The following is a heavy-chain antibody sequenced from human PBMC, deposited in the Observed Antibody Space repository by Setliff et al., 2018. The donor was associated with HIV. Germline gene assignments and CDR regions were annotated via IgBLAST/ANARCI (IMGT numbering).Heavy chain of an antibody. CDR2: ISSSSSYI. J-gene: IGHJ6*03. Sequence: GGSLRLSCAASGFSFSSHWMTWVRQAPGKGLEWVSSISSSSSYIFYADSVKGRFTISRDNAKNSLYLQMNSLRAEDTAVYYCTRDYAYDWNAVMDAWGKGTTVTVSS. V-gene: IGHV3-21*01. CDR3: TRDYAYDWNAVMDA. D-gene: IGHD1-20*01. CDR1: GFSFSSHW.